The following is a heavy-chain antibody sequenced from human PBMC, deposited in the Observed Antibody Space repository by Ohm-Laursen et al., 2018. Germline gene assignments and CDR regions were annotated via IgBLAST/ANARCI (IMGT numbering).Heavy chain of an antibody. D-gene: IGHD5-18*01. Sequence: SGTLSLTCTVSGGSISRQYWNWIRQPPGKGLEWIGYIYSSGSTKYNPSLNSRVTISEDTSKNQFSLKLRSVTAADTAVYYCASGHSYGYDYYYYGVDVWGQGTTVTVSS. CDR1: GGSISRQY. V-gene: IGHV4-59*11. CDR2: IYSSGST. J-gene: IGHJ6*02. CDR3: ASGHSYGYDYYYYGVDV.